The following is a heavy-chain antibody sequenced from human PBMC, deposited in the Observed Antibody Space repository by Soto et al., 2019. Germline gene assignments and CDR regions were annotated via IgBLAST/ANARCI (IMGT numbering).Heavy chain of an antibody. D-gene: IGHD6-13*01. V-gene: IGHV1-2*04. CDR3: ARGRGRAAAGSSYYYYGMDV. J-gene: IGHJ6*02. Sequence: ASVKVSCKASGYTFTGYYMHWVRQAPGQGLEWMGWINPNSGGTNYAQKFQGWVTMTRDTSISTAYMELSRLRSDDTAVYYCARGRGRAAAGSSYYYYGMDVWGQGTKVTVSS. CDR2: INPNSGGT. CDR1: GYTFTGYY.